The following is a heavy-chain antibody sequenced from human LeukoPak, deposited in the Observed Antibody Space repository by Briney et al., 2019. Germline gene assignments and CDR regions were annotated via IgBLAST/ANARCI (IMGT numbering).Heavy chain of an antibody. CDR3: ARDHLGGYDILTGYPQTFDY. J-gene: IGHJ4*02. D-gene: IGHD3-9*01. CDR1: GFTFSSYE. CDR2: ISSSGSTI. Sequence: GGSLRLSCAASGFTFSSYEMNWVRQAPGKGLEWVSYISSSGSTIYYADSVKGRFTISRDNAKNSLYLQMNSLRAEDTAVYYCARDHLGGYDILTGYPQTFDYWGQGTLVTLSS. V-gene: IGHV3-48*03.